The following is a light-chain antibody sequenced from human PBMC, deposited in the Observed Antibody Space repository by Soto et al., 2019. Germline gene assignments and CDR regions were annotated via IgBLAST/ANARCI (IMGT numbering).Light chain of an antibody. J-gene: IGKJ1*01. CDR3: QQSGSSPRT. Sequence: EIVLTQSPGTLSLSPGERATLSCRASQSVSSSYLAWYQQKPGQAPRLLIYETSRMATGIPDRFSGSGSGTDLTLTISRLEPEDFAVYYCQQSGSSPRTFGQGTKVEIK. V-gene: IGKV3-20*01. CDR2: ETS. CDR1: QSVSSSY.